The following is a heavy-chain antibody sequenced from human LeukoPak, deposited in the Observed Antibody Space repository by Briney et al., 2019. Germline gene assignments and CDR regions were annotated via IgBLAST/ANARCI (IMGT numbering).Heavy chain of an antibody. CDR2: IKQDGSEK. CDR1: GFTFSSYW. J-gene: IGHJ4*02. V-gene: IGHV3-7*01. CDR3: ASGYSSSWYTGGYFDY. D-gene: IGHD6-13*01. Sequence: GGSLRLSCAASGFTFSSYWMSWVRQAPGKGLEWVANIKQDGSEKYYVDSVKGRFTIPRDNAKNSLYLQMNSLRAEDTAVYYCASGYSSSWYTGGYFDYWGQGTLVTVSS.